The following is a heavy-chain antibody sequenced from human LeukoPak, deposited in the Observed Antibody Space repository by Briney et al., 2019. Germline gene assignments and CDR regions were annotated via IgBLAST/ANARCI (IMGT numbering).Heavy chain of an antibody. J-gene: IGHJ6*03. CDR3: ARDAGGGGYYYMDV. CDR1: GGTFSSYA. Sequence: ASVKVSCKASGGTFSSYAISWVRQAPGQGLEWMGIINPSGGSTSYAQKFQGRVTMTRDMSTSTVYVELSSLRSEDTAVYYCARDAGGGGYYYMDVWGKGTTVTVSS. V-gene: IGHV1-46*01. CDR2: INPSGGST. D-gene: IGHD3-10*01.